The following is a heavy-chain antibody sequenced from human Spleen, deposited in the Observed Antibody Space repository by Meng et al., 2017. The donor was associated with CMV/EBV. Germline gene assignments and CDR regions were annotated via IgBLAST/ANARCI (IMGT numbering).Heavy chain of an antibody. D-gene: IGHD3-10*01. CDR3: AKDNYYGSGRTYYNWARGGYGMDV. Sequence: GGSLRLSCAASGIIVSSNYMTWVRQAPGKGLEWVSIFYTGGITYYADSVKGRFTISRDNSQNTVYLQMNSLRAEDTALYYCAKDNYYGSGRTYYNWARGGYGMDVWGQGTTVTVSS. V-gene: IGHV3-53*05. CDR1: GIIVSSNY. CDR2: FYTGGIT. J-gene: IGHJ6*02.